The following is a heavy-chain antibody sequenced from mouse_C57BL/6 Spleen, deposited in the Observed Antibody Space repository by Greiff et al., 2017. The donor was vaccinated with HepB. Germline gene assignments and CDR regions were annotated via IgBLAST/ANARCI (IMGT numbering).Heavy chain of an antibody. D-gene: IGHD1-1*01. Sequence: EVQLQESGPGLVKPSQSLSLTCSVTGYSITSGYYWNWIRQFPGNKLEWMGYISYDGSNNYNPSLKNRISITRDTSKNQFFLKLNSVTTEDTATYYCAREIYYYGSSSYYFDYWGQGTTLTVSS. CDR3: AREIYYYGSSSYYFDY. V-gene: IGHV3-6*01. J-gene: IGHJ2*01. CDR2: ISYDGSN. CDR1: GYSITSGYY.